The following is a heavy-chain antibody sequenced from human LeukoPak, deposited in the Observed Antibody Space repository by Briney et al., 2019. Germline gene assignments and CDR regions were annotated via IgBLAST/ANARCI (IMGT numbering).Heavy chain of an antibody. Sequence: GESLKISCKGSGYSFTSYWIGWVRQMPGKGLEWMGIIYPGDSDTRYSPSFQGQVTISADKSISTAYLQWSSLKASDAAMYYCARTELLWFGELSWNWFDPWGQGTLVTVSS. CDR1: GYSFTSYW. V-gene: IGHV5-51*01. CDR3: ARTELLWFGELSWNWFDP. J-gene: IGHJ5*02. CDR2: IYPGDSDT. D-gene: IGHD3-10*01.